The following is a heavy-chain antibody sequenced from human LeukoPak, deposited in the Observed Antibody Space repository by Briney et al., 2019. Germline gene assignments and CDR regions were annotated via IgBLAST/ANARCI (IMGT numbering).Heavy chain of an antibody. V-gene: IGHV4-38-2*02. CDR2: INHSGIT. D-gene: IGHD2-15*01. J-gene: IGHJ5*02. Sequence: SETLSLTCIVSGYSISSGDYWGWIRQPPGKGLEWIGSINHSGITYYNPSLKSRVTISGDTSKNQFSLKLSSVTAADTAVYYCARGLLRVVQTWGQGTLVTVSS. CDR1: GYSISSGDY. CDR3: ARGLLRVVQT.